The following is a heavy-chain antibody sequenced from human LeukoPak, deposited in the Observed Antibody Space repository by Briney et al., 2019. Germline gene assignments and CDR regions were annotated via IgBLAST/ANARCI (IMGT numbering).Heavy chain of an antibody. CDR2: ISAYNGNT. J-gene: IGHJ4*02. CDR1: GYTFTSYG. CDR3: AKASGKVMVRGVIIDY. D-gene: IGHD3-10*01. Sequence: ASVKVSCKASGYTFTSYGISWVRXAPGQXLEWMGWISAYNGNTNYAQKLQGRVTMTTDTSTSTAYMELRSLRSDDTAVYYCAKASGKVMVRGVIIDYWGQGTLVTVSS. V-gene: IGHV1-18*01.